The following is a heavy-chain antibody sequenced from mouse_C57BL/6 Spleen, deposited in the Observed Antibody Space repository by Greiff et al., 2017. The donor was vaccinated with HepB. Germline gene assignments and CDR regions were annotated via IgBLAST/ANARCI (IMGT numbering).Heavy chain of an antibody. J-gene: IGHJ2*01. D-gene: IGHD4-1*02. CDR1: GYSFTGYF. CDR2: INPYNGDT. Sequence: EVKVVESGPELVKPGDSVKISCKASGYSFTGYFMNWVMQSHGKSLEWIGRINPYNGDTFYNQKFKGKATLTVDKSSSTAHMELRSLTSEDSAVYYCARIQLLKGYFDYWGQGTTLTVSS. CDR3: ARIQLLKGYFDY. V-gene: IGHV1-20*01.